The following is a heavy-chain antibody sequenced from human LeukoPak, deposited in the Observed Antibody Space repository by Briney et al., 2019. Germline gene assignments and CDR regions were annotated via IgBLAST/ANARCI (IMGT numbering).Heavy chain of an antibody. D-gene: IGHD2-2*01. CDR1: GFTFDDYA. CDR3: ARVRGYQLLYYFDY. CDR2: ISWNSGSI. V-gene: IGHV3-9*01. Sequence: GGSLRLSCAASGFTFDDYAMHWVRQAPGKGLEWVSGISWNSGSIGYADSAKGRFTISRDNAKNSLYLQMNSLRAEDTAVYYCARVRGYQLLYYFDYWGQGTLVTVSS. J-gene: IGHJ4*02.